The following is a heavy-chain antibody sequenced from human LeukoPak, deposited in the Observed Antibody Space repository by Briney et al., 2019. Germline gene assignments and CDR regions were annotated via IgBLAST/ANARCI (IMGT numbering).Heavy chain of an antibody. D-gene: IGHD2-2*01. J-gene: IGHJ5*02. Sequence: ASVKVSCKAPGYTRTSYAMHWVRQAPGQRLEWMGWINAGNGNTKYSQKFQGRVTITRDTSASTAYMELSSLRSEDTAVYYCARGVEAGYCSSTSCYAANWFDPWGQGTLVTVSS. CDR3: ARGVEAGYCSSTSCYAANWFDP. V-gene: IGHV1-3*01. CDR2: INAGNGNT. CDR1: GYTRTSYA.